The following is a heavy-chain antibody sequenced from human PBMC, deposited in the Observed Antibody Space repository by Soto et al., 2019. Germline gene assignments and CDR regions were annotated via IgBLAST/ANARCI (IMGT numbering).Heavy chain of an antibody. CDR3: AIITFGTYGMDV. CDR1: GFTVSSSY. J-gene: IGHJ6*04. CDR2: IYSGGNT. V-gene: IGHV3-66*01. Sequence: QVVESGGGLVQPWGSLRLSCAASGFTVSSSYLTWVRQAPGKGLEWVSVIYSGGNTYYADSVKDRFTISRDNSNNTVNIQMNSLRAEDTAVYYCAIITFGTYGMDVWGKVTTVTVSS. D-gene: IGHD3-10*01.